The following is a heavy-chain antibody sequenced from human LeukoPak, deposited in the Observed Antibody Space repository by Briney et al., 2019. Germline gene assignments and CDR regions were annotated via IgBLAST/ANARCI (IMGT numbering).Heavy chain of an antibody. CDR1: GGSISSYY. CDR3: AIGDCSGGSCYSGFDY. D-gene: IGHD2-15*01. J-gene: IGHJ4*02. CDR2: IYYSGST. V-gene: IGHV4-59*01. Sequence: SETLSLTCTVSGGSISSYYWSWIRQPPGKGLEWIGYIYYSGSTNYNPSLKSRVTISVDTSKNQFSLKLSSVTAADTAVYYCAIGDCSGGSCYSGFDYWGQGTLVTVFS.